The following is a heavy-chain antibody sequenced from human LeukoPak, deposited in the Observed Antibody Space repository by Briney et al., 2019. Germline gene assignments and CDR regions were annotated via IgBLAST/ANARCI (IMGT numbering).Heavy chain of an antibody. CDR1: GFTVSSNY. J-gene: IGHJ4*02. V-gene: IGHV3-74*01. D-gene: IGHD5-18*01. CDR3: ARGYDF. CDR2: INSDGSSI. Sequence: GGSLRLSCAASGFTVSSNYMSWVRQAPGKGLVWVSRINSDGSSINYADSVKGRFTISRDNAKNTVYLQMNSLRVQDTAVYYCARGYDFWGQGTLVTVSS.